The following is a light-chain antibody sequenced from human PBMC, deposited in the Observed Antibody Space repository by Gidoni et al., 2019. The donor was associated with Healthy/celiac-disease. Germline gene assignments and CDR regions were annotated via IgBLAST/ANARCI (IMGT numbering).Light chain of an antibody. CDR3: QSYDSSLSCWV. V-gene: IGLV1-40*01. Sequence: QSVLTQPPSVSGAPGQRVTISCTGSSSNIGAGYDVHWYQQLPGTAPKLLIYCNSNRPSGVPDRFSCSKSGTSASLAITGLQAEDEADYYCQSYDSSLSCWVFGGGTKLTV. J-gene: IGLJ3*02. CDR1: SSNIGAGYD. CDR2: CNS.